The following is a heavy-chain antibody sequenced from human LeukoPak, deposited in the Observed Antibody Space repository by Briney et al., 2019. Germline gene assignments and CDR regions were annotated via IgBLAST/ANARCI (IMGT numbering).Heavy chain of an antibody. D-gene: IGHD1-7*01. CDR1: GFSFSSYW. CDR2: IRSDGTST. Sequence: PGGSLRLSCGASGFSFSSYWMHWVSQAPGEGTVWVSLIRSDGTSTSYADSVKGRFTTSRDNAKNTVYLQMNSLRAEDTAVYYCARDLGSGTALDCRGQGTLVTVSS. V-gene: IGHV3-74*01. J-gene: IGHJ4*02. CDR3: ARDLGSGTALDC.